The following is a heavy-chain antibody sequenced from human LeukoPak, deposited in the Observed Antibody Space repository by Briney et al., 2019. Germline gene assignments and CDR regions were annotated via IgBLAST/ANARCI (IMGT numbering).Heavy chain of an antibody. J-gene: IGHJ6*03. V-gene: IGHV4-38-2*01. CDR2: IYHSGST. CDR1: GYSISSGYY. CDR3: ARHRNLDTAYYMDV. D-gene: IGHD5-18*01. Sequence: SETLSLTCAVSGYSISSGYYWGWIRQPPGKGLEWIGSIYHSGSTYYNPSLKSRVTISVDTSKNQFSLKLSSVTAADTAVYYCARHRNLDTAYYMDVCAKGTRSPSP.